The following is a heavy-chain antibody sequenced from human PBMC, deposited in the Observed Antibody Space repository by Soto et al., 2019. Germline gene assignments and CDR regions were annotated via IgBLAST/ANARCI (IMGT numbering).Heavy chain of an antibody. J-gene: IGHJ4*02. D-gene: IGHD6-19*01. V-gene: IGHV3-7*01. CDR2: IKQDGSEN. CDR1: VFTFSNYC. Sequence: GALRRACAASVFTFSNYCMSWVRQAPGKGLEWVANIKQDGSENYYVDSVNGRFTTSRDNTKNSFYLQMNSLRAEDTAVYYCARDHINGWKFDYWGRGTLVTVSS. CDR3: ARDHINGWKFDY.